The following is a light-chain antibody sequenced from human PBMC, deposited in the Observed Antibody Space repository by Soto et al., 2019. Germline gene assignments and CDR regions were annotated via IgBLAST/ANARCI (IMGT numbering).Light chain of an antibody. CDR2: DAS. J-gene: IGKJ4*01. V-gene: IGKV3-11*01. CDR1: QRFSYS. Sequence: EIVLTQSPATLSLSPGERATLSCRASQRFSYSLAWYQQKPGQAPRLLMYDASNRATGLPARFSGSGSGTDFTLTISSLEPEDFAFYYCQHSRTYGGGTRVEIK. CDR3: QHSRT.